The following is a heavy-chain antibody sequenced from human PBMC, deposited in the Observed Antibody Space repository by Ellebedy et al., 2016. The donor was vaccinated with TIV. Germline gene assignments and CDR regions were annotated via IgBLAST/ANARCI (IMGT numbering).Heavy chain of an antibody. CDR1: GGSISRYY. J-gene: IGHJ5*02. Sequence: MPSETLSLTCTVSGGSISRYYWSWIRQPPGKGLEWIGYIYYIGSTNYNPSLKSRVTMSVDTSKNQFSLKLSSVTAADTAVYYCARTVVAANNWFDPWGQGTLVTVSS. V-gene: IGHV4-59*12. CDR3: ARTVVAANNWFDP. D-gene: IGHD2-15*01. CDR2: IYYIGST.